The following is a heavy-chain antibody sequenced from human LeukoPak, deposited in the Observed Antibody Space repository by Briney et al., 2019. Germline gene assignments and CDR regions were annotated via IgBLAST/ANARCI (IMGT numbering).Heavy chain of an antibody. D-gene: IGHD4-11*01. Sequence: SETLSLMCGVSDRIMNNDYYWAWIRQSPGKGREGMGTIFHSGTSYYNPSLRGRLTLSIDSSKKHFSLRLSRVTAADTAIYFCARMAPDTNFPGDIDFWGQGALVTVSS. CDR2: IFHSGTS. J-gene: IGHJ4*02. CDR1: DRIMNNDYY. CDR3: ARMAPDTNFPGDIDF. V-gene: IGHV4-38-2*01.